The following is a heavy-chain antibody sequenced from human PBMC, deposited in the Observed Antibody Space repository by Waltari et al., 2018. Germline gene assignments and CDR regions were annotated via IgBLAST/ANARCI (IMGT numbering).Heavy chain of an antibody. Sequence: QITLKESGPALLKPTQTLTLTCTVSGFSLNIRGMRVSWIRQPPGMALEWLGRIDWDDDKFYSASLKTRLTISKDASKNQVVLTLTNLDPADTATYYCARGLHIEGFDFWGRGTLVSVSS. CDR2: IDWDDDK. J-gene: IGHJ3*01. CDR1: GFSLNIRGMR. D-gene: IGHD2-21*02. CDR3: ARGLHIEGFDF. V-gene: IGHV2-70*04.